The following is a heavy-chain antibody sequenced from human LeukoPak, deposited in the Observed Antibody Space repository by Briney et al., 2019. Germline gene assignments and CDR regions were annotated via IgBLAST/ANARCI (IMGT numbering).Heavy chain of an antibody. J-gene: IGHJ4*02. V-gene: IGHV3-30*18. CDR2: ISYDGSNK. D-gene: IGHD3-10*01. Sequence: GRSLRLSCAASGFTFSSYGMHWVRQAPGKGLEWVAVISYDGSNKYYADSVKGRFTISRDNSKNTLYLQMNSLRAEDTAVYYCAKDHAMVWGVHPFDYWGQGTLVTVSS. CDR1: GFTFSSYG. CDR3: AKDHAMVWGVHPFDY.